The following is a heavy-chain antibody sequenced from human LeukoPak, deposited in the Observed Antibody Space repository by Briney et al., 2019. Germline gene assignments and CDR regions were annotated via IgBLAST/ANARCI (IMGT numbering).Heavy chain of an antibody. CDR3: EGGFVDYGASNCFYCYEFCY. Sequence: PGRSLRLSCAAPGYSFSMYAMHWGRQAPGKGLEWVAVISYDGSTKYDADSVKGQFTISRDNSKNTLYLQVNSLRADDTAVYYCEGGFVDYGASNCFYCYEFCYWGQGTLVTVSS. CDR2: ISYDGSTK. J-gene: IGHJ4*02. V-gene: IGHV3-30-3*01. CDR1: GYSFSMYA. D-gene: IGHD3/OR15-3a*01.